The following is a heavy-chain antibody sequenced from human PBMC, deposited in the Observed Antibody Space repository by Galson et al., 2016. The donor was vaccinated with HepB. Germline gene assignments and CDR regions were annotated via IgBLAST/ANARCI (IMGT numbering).Heavy chain of an antibody. V-gene: IGHV3-30*18. D-gene: IGHD3-10*01. CDR1: GFSFRNYG. CDR2: TSHDGIAK. Sequence: SLRLSCAASGFSFRNYGMHWVRQAPGKGLEWVALTSHDGIAKFHADSVKGRFTISRDNSKNTLFLQMDSLRAEDTAVYYCTKGPWGFGHLDNYYYYAMDVWGQGTTVTVSS. J-gene: IGHJ6*02. CDR3: TKGPWGFGHLDNYYYYAMDV.